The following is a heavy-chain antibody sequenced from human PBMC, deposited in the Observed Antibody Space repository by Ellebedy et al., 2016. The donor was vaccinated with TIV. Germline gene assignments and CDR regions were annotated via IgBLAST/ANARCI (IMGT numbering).Heavy chain of an antibody. J-gene: IGHJ3*02. CDR1: GFTFNNYG. V-gene: IGHV3-30*18. CDR2: ISYDGSNK. CDR3: AKAYGSGSYHDAFDI. D-gene: IGHD3-10*01. Sequence: GGSLRLSCAASGFTFNNYGVHWVRQAPGKGLEWVAVISYDGSNKYYADSVKGRFTISRDNSKNTLYLQMNSLRAEDTAVYYCAKAYGSGSYHDAFDIWGQGTMVTVSS.